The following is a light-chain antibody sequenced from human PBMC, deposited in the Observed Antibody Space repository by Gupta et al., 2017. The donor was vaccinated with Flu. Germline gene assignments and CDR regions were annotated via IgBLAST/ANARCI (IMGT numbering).Light chain of an antibody. CDR1: QSIARN. J-gene: IGKJ1*01. CDR3: QQDNNWPRT. CDR2: GAS. Sequence: PATLSVSPGDRATLSCRASQSIARNLAWYQQKPGQAPRLLIYGASTWATGIPARFSVSGSGTEFTLTISSLQSEDFAVYYCQQDNNWPRTFGQGTKVEIK. V-gene: IGKV3-15*01.